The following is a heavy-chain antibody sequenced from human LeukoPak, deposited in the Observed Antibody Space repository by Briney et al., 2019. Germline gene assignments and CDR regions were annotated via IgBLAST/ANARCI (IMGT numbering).Heavy chain of an antibody. CDR3: AITNAFDI. CDR1: GGSISPYH. V-gene: IGHV4-59*01. Sequence: PSETLSLTCTVSGGSISPYHWSWIRQPPGKGLEWIGYIYYSGSTNYNPSLKSPVTISVDTSKNQFSLRLSSVTAADTAVYYCAITNAFDIWGQGTMVTVSS. J-gene: IGHJ3*02. D-gene: IGHD1-1*01. CDR2: IYYSGST.